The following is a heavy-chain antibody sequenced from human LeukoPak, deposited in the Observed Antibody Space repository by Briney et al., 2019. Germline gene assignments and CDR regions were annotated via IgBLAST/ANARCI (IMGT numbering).Heavy chain of an antibody. CDR2: ISSSSSYT. CDR1: GFTFSDYY. J-gene: IGHJ4*02. V-gene: IGHV3-11*06. CDR3: ARERPIGYCTSTSCLRNDY. D-gene: IGHD2-2*01. Sequence: KPGGSLRLSCAASGFTFSDYYMSWIRQAPGKGLEWISYISSSSSYTNYADSVKGRFTISRDNAKNSLYLQMNSLRAEDTAVYYCARERPIGYCTSTSCLRNDYWGQGALVTVSS.